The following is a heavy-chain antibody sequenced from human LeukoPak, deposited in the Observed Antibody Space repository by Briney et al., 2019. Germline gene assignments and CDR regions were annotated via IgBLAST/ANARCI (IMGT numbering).Heavy chain of an antibody. D-gene: IGHD3-16*02. CDR3: ARDGGDDYVWGSYRSYQSY. V-gene: IGHV3-66*01. CDR2: IYSGGST. CDR1: VFTVSSNY. Sequence: GGSLRLSCAASVFTVSSNYMSLVRQAPGKGLEWVSVIYSGGSTYYADSVKGRFTISRDNSKNTLYLQMNSLRAEDTAVYYCARDGGDDYVWGSYRSYQSYWGQGTLVTVSS. J-gene: IGHJ4*02.